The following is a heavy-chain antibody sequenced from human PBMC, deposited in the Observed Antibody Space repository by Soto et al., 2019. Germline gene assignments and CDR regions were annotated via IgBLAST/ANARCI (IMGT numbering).Heavy chain of an antibody. Sequence: QVQLVQSGAEVKKPGSSVTVSCKTSGGTFSKDAINWVRQAPGQGLEWMGLLIPVFGSPIYAQKFQGRIRIPAVESTGTAFMDLGSLRSEDTAVYYCTRVLGYTFEPGKTRYYAMDVWGQGTTVSVSS. CDR2: LIPVFGSP. CDR3: TRVLGYTFEPGKTRYYAMDV. CDR1: GGTFSKDA. D-gene: IGHD5-18*01. V-gene: IGHV1-69*01. J-gene: IGHJ6*02.